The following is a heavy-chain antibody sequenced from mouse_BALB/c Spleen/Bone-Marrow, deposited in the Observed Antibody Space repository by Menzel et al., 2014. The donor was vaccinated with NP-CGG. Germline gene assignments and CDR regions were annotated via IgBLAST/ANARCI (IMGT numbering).Heavy chain of an antibody. D-gene: IGHD2-14*01. Sequence: VQLQQSGPELVKPGVSVKMSRKASGYTFTSYVMHWVKQKPGQGLEWIGYINPYNDGTKYNEKFKGKATLTSDKSSSTAYMELSSLTSEDSAVYYCASPYYRYDGFAYWGQGTLVTVSA. CDR1: GYTFTSYV. CDR2: INPYNDGT. J-gene: IGHJ3*01. CDR3: ASPYYRYDGFAY. V-gene: IGHV1-14*01.